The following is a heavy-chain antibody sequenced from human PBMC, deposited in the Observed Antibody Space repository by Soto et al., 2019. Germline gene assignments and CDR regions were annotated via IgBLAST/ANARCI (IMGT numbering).Heavy chain of an antibody. J-gene: IGHJ6*03. Sequence: GGSQRLSCVASGFIFNSYSMNWVRQAPGKGLEWISYINSASTSVFYADSVKGRFTISRDNAKNSLYLQMNSLRAEDTAVYYCARVRGYCSNGVCYSGNYYYYYMDVWGKGTTVTVSS. CDR1: GFIFNSYS. CDR2: INSASTSV. D-gene: IGHD2-8*01. V-gene: IGHV3-48*01. CDR3: ARVRGYCSNGVCYSGNYYYYYMDV.